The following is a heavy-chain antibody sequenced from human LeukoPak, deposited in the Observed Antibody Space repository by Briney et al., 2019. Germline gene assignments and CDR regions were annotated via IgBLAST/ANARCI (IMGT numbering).Heavy chain of an antibody. CDR1: GYTFTGYY. CDR3: ARDYVHYDYVWGSYRLND. CDR2: INPNSGGT. Sequence: ASVKVSCKASGYTFTGYYMHWVRQAPGQGLEWMGWINPNSGGTNYAQKFQGRVTMTRDTSISTAYMELSRLRSDDTAVYYCARDYVHYDYVWGSYRLNDWGQGTLVTVSS. V-gene: IGHV1-2*02. J-gene: IGHJ4*02. D-gene: IGHD3-16*02.